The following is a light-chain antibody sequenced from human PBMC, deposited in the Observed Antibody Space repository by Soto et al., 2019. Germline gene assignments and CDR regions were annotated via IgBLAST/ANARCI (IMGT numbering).Light chain of an antibody. Sequence: EIVLTQSPATLSLSPGERATLSCRASQSVSSYLAWYQQKPGQAPRLLIYDASNRATGIPARFSGSGSGTDFTLTISILEPEDFAVYYCQQRSNWPPFGQGTKLEIK. V-gene: IGKV3-11*01. CDR2: DAS. CDR3: QQRSNWPP. CDR1: QSVSSY. J-gene: IGKJ2*01.